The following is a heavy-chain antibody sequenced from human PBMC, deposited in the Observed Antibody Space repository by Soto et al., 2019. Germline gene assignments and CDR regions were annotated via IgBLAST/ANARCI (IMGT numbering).Heavy chain of an antibody. Sequence: SETLSLTCAAYGGSFSGYYWSWIRQPPGKGLEWIGEINHSGSTNYNPSLKSRVTISVDTSKNQFSLKLSSVTAADTAAYYCARVYCGGDCPTWGQGTLVTVSS. D-gene: IGHD2-21*02. V-gene: IGHV4-34*01. CDR1: GGSFSGYY. J-gene: IGHJ4*02. CDR2: INHSGST. CDR3: ARVYCGGDCPT.